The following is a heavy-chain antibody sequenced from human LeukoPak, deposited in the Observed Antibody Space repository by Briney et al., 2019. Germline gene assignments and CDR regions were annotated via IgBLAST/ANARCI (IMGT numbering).Heavy chain of an antibody. CDR3: ARQTSGYSGPGYNWFDP. CDR2: IYYSGST. CDR1: GGSISSYY. D-gene: IGHD5-12*01. Sequence: SETLSLTCTVSGGSISSYYWSWIRQPPGKGLEWIGYIYYSGSTNYNPSLKSRVTISVDTSKNQFSLKLSSVTAADTAVYYCARQTSGYSGPGYNWFDPWGQGTLVTVSS. J-gene: IGHJ5*02. V-gene: IGHV4-59*08.